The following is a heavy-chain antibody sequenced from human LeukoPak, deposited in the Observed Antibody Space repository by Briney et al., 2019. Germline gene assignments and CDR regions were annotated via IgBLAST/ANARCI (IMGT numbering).Heavy chain of an antibody. V-gene: IGHV3-48*03. CDR2: ISSSGNTI. J-gene: IGHJ3*02. CDR1: GFTFSSYE. CDR3: ARDGIVGAIGAFDI. Sequence: GGSLRLSCAASGFTFSSYEMNWVRQAPGEGLEWVSYISSSGNTIYYADSVKGRFTISRDNAKNTLYLQMNSLRAEDTAVYYCARDGIVGAIGAFDIWGQGTMVTVSS. D-gene: IGHD1-26*01.